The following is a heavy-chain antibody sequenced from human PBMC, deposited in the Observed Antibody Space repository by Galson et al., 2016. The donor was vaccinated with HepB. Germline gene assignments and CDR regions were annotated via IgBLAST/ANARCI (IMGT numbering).Heavy chain of an antibody. CDR3: ARVDGEITMVRGVIMSLRFNWFDP. V-gene: IGHV4-39*01. D-gene: IGHD3-10*01. CDR2: IYYSGST. CDR1: GGSISSSSYY. J-gene: IGHJ5*02. Sequence: SETLSLTCTVSGGSISSSSYYWGWIRQPPGKGLEWIGSIYYSGSTYYNPSLKSRVTISVDTSKNQFSLKLSSVTAADTAVYYCARVDGEITMVRGVIMSLRFNWFDPWGQGTLVTVSS.